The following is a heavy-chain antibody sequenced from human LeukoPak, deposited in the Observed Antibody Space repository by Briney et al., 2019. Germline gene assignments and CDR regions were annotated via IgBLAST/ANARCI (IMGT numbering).Heavy chain of an antibody. CDR1: RSTFSSLD. V-gene: IGHV3-23*01. CDR2: ISGSGGAI. CDR3: ARDRKNLNTRITIFGVVNNFDY. J-gene: IGHJ4*02. D-gene: IGHD3-3*01. Sequence: GGSLRLSCAASRSTFSSLDFNWVRQAPGKGLEWVSVISGSGGAIFYGDSVQGRFTISRDNSRDTLYLQMSSLRAEDTAVYYCARDRKNLNTRITIFGVVNNFDYWGQGTLVTVSS.